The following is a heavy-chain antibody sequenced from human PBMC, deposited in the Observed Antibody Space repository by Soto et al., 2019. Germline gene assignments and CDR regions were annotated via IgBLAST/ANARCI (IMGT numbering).Heavy chain of an antibody. Sequence: RLSCAASGFTFRSFTMNWVRQAPGKGLEWVSTISSNSAYIYYTDALRGGFTISRDNAKNSLHLQMNSLRAEDTAVYYCPRDASRDSSARGWFDPWGPGTLVTVSS. CDR3: PRDASRDSSARGWFDP. D-gene: IGHD6-13*01. J-gene: IGHJ5*02. V-gene: IGHV3-21*01. CDR1: GFTFRSFT. CDR2: ISSNSAYI.